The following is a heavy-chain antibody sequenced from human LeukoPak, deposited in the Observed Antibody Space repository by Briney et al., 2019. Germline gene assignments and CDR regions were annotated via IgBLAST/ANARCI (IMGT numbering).Heavy chain of an antibody. V-gene: IGHV4-34*01. CDR1: GGSFSGYY. CDR2: INHSGST. J-gene: IGHJ5*02. Sequence: SETLSLTCAVYGGSFSGYYWSWIRQPPGKGLEWIGGINHSGSTNYNPSLKSRVTISVDTSENQFSLKLSSVTAADTAVYYCARGPLARWFDPWGQGTLVTVSS. CDR3: ARGPLARWFDP.